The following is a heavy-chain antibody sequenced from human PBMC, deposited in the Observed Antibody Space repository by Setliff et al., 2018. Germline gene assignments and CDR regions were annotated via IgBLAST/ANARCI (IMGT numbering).Heavy chain of an antibody. J-gene: IGHJ2*01. CDR2: IYTSGST. V-gene: IGHV4-61*09. D-gene: IGHD3-22*01. CDR1: GGSISSGSYY. Sequence: SETLSLTCTVSGGSISSGSYYWSWIRQPAGKGLEWIGHIYTSGSTNYNPSLKSRVTISVDTSKNQFSLKLSSVTAADTAVYYCARALIYDSSGYYRAHWYFDLWGRGTLVTVSS. CDR3: ARALIYDSSGYYRAHWYFDL.